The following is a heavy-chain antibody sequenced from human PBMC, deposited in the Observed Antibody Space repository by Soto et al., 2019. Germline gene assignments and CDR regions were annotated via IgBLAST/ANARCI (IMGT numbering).Heavy chain of an antibody. J-gene: IGHJ3*02. CDR3: ARGGGVVVAAIDAFDI. V-gene: IGHV4-34*01. Sequence: PSETLSLTCAVYGGSFSGYYWSWIRQPPGKGLEWIGEINHSGSTNYNPSLKSRVTISVDTSKNQFSLKLSSVTAADTAVYYCARGGGVVVAAIDAFDIWGQGTTVTVSS. CDR1: GGSFSGYY. D-gene: IGHD2-15*01. CDR2: INHSGST.